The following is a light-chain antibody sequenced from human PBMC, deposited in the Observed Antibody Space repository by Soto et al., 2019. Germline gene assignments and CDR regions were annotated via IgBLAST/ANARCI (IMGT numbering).Light chain of an antibody. J-gene: IGLJ2*01. V-gene: IGLV1-40*01. CDR2: GNS. Sequence: QSVLTQPPSVSGAPGQRVTISCTGSSSNIRAGYDVHWYQQLPGTAPKLLIYGNSNRPSGVPDRFSGSKSGTSASLAITGLQAEDEADYYCQYYDSSLSGVVFGGGTKLTVL. CDR3: QYYDSSLSGVV. CDR1: SSNIRAGYD.